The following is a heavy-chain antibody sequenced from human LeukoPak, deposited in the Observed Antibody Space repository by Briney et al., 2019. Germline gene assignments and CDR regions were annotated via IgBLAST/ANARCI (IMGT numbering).Heavy chain of an antibody. Sequence: SETLSLTCTVSGGSISSYYWSWIRQPPGKGLEWIGYIYYIGITNYNPSVKSRVAISVDTSKNQFSLKLSSVTAADTAVYYCARHKEPDYYGSGSYYNGDFDYWGQGTLVTVSS. J-gene: IGHJ4*02. CDR3: ARHKEPDYYGSGSYYNGDFDY. D-gene: IGHD3-10*01. V-gene: IGHV4-59*08. CDR1: GGSISSYY. CDR2: IYYIGIT.